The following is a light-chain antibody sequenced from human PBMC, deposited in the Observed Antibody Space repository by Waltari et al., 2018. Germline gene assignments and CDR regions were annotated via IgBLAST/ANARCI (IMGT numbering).Light chain of an antibody. J-gene: IGKJ5*01. Sequence: DIQMTQSPSSLSASVGDRVTITCRASQSISSYLNWYQQKPGKAPKLLIYAAPRLQSGVPSRFSGSGSGTDCTLTISSLQPEDFATYYCQQSDSTPTFGQGTRLEIK. CDR3: QQSDSTPT. CDR2: AAP. V-gene: IGKV1-39*01. CDR1: QSISSY.